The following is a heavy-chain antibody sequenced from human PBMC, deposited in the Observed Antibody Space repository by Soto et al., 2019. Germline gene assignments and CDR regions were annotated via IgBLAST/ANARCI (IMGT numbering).Heavy chain of an antibody. CDR1: GGSISSGGYF. J-gene: IGHJ3*02. Sequence: QVQLQESGPGLVQPSQTLSLTCTVSGGSISSGGYFWSWIRQHPGKGLEWSGSIYYSGTTYCNPSLKRRITISVATSKNPFALKLSSVTAADTAVYYCARGVAIWGQGTMVTVSS. CDR2: IYYSGTT. D-gene: IGHD2-15*01. V-gene: IGHV4-31*03. CDR3: ARGVAI.